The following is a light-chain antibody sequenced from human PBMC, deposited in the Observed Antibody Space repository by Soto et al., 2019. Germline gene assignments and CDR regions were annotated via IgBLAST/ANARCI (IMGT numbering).Light chain of an antibody. CDR1: SGHSSYI. CDR3: ETWDSNTRV. CDR2: LEGSGSY. Sequence: QPVLTQSSSASASLGSSVTLTCTLSSGHSSYIIAWHQQQPGKAPRYLMKLEGSGSYNKGSGVPDRFSGSSSGAALYLTISNLQFEDEADYYCETWDSNTRVFGGGTKVTVL. V-gene: IGLV4-60*02. J-gene: IGLJ3*02.